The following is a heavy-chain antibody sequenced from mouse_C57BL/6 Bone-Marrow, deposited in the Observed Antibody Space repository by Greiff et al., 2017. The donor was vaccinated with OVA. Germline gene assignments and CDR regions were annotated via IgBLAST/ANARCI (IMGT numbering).Heavy chain of an antibody. CDR1: GYTFTSYW. CDR3: ARPGYYAMDY. J-gene: IGHJ4*01. V-gene: IGHV1-50*01. Sequence: QVQLQQPGAELVKPGASVKLSCKASGYTFTSYWMQWVKQRPGQGLEWIGEIDPSDSYTNYNQKFKGKATLTVDTSSSPAYMQLSSLTSEDSAVYYCARPGYYAMDYWGQGTSVTVSS. D-gene: IGHD4-1*01. CDR2: IDPSDSYT.